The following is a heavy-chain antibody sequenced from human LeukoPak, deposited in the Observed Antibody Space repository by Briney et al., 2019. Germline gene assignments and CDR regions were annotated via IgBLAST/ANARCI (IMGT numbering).Heavy chain of an antibody. D-gene: IGHD3-10*01. CDR1: GGSISSYY. CDR2: IYHSGST. J-gene: IGHJ4*02. V-gene: IGHV4-59*01. CDR3: ARAYGSGSAAFDY. Sequence: PSETLSLTCTVSGGSISSYYWSWIRQPPGKGLEWIGYIYHSGSTNYNPSLKSRVTISVDTSKNQFSLKLSSVTAADTAVYYCARAYGSGSAAFDYWGQGTLVTVSS.